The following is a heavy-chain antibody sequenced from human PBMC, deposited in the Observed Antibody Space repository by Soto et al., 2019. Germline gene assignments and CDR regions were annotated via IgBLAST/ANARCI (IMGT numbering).Heavy chain of an antibody. Sequence: QVQLVESGGGLVKPGGSLRLSCAASGFTFSDYYMSWIRQAPGKGLELVSYISSIGYTIYYADSVKGRFTISRDNAKNSLYLQMNSLRAEDTAVYYCARDIHTVPPRLDIWGQGTMVTVSS. CDR3: ARDIHTVPPRLDI. CDR2: ISSIGYTI. D-gene: IGHD4-4*01. V-gene: IGHV3-11*01. CDR1: GFTFSDYY. J-gene: IGHJ3*02.